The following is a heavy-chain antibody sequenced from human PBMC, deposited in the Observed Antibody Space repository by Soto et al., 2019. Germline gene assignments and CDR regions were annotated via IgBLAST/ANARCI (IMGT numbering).Heavy chain of an antibody. CDR3: ARDAGEDSSSSGGFDP. Sequence: GGSLRLSCAASGFTFSSYYMSWIRQAPGKGLEWVCYISSSGSTIYYADSVKGRFTISRDNAKNSLYLQMNSLRAEDTAVYYCARDAGEDSSSSGGFDPWGQGTLVTVSS. V-gene: IGHV3-11*01. CDR2: ISSSGSTI. D-gene: IGHD6-6*01. CDR1: GFTFSSYY. J-gene: IGHJ5*02.